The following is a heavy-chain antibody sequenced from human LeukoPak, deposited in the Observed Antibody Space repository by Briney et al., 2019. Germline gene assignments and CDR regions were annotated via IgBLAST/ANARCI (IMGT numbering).Heavy chain of an antibody. CDR3: ARDRVAVAGTLDY. D-gene: IGHD6-19*01. CDR2: IYHSGST. J-gene: IGHJ4*02. Sequence: SETLSLTCTVSGGSISSGGYYWSWIRQPPGKGLEWIGYIYHSGSTYYNPSLKSRVTISVDTSKNQFSLKLSSVTAADTAVYYCARDRVAVAGTLDYWGQGTLVTVSS. CDR1: GGSISSGGYY. V-gene: IGHV4-30-2*01.